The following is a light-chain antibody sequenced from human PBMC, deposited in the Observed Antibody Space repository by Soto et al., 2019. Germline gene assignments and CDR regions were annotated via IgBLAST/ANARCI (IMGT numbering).Light chain of an antibody. J-gene: IGKJ1*01. CDR3: QQYNSYSS. Sequence: DIQMTQSPSTLSASVGDRVTITCRASQSIGGWLAWYQQKPGKAPKLLIYGASTLESGVPSRFSGSGSGTEFTLTISSLQPDDFATYYCQQYNSYSSFGQGTKVDIK. V-gene: IGKV1-5*01. CDR2: GAS. CDR1: QSIGGW.